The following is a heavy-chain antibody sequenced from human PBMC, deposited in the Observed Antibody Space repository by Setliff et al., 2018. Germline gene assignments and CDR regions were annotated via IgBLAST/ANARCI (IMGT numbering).Heavy chain of an antibody. CDR1: ECTLSELF. Sequence: ASVKVSCKVSECTLSELFMHWVRQAPGKGLEWMGGFDAEDGETIYAQKFQGRVTMTEDTSTDTAYMELSGLRSEDTALYYCAIIRPDSSGYYWIFDYWGQGTLVTVSS. V-gene: IGHV1-24*01. CDR2: FDAEDGET. CDR3: AIIRPDSSGYYWIFDY. J-gene: IGHJ4*02. D-gene: IGHD3-22*01.